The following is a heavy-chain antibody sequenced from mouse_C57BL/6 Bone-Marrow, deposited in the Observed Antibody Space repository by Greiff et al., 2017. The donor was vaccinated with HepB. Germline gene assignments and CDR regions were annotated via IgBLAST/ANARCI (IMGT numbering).Heavy chain of an antibody. CDR1: GYTFTGYY. D-gene: IGHD4-1*01. CDR2: IYPGSGNT. CDR3: ARRANWDWFAY. V-gene: IGHV1-76*01. J-gene: IGHJ3*01. Sequence: VQLQQSGAELVRPGASVKLSCKASGYTFTGYYINWVKQRPGQGLEWIARIYPGSGNTYYNEKFKGKATLTAEKSSSTAYMQLSSLTSEDSAVYFCARRANWDWFAYWGQGTLVTVSA.